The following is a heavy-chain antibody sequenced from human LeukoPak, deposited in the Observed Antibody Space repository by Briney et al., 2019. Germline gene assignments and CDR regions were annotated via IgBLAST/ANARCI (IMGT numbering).Heavy chain of an antibody. Sequence: SETLSLTCAVYGGSFSGYYWSWIRQPPGKGLEWIGEINHSGSTNYNPSLKSRVTISVDTSKNQFSLKLSSVTAADTAVYYCARLRNGYYYYYYYMDVWGKGTTVTISS. J-gene: IGHJ6*03. V-gene: IGHV4-34*01. CDR1: GGSFSGYY. D-gene: IGHD1-1*01. CDR3: ARLRNGYYYYYYYMDV. CDR2: INHSGST.